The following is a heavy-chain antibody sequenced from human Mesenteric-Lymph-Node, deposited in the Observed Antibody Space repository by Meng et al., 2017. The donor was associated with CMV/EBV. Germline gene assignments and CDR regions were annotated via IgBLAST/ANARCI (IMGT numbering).Heavy chain of an antibody. J-gene: IGHJ6*02. CDR3: ARELLGGGTYYYYGMDV. V-gene: IGHV6-1*01. D-gene: IGHD3-16*01. CDR1: GDSVSSNSAA. Sequence: SQTFSLTCAISGDSVSSNSAAWNWIRQSPSRGLEWLGRTYYRSKWYNDYAVSVKSRITINPDTSKNQFSLQLNSVTPEDTAVYYCARELLGGGTYYYYGMDVWGQGTTVTVSS. CDR2: TYYRSKWYN.